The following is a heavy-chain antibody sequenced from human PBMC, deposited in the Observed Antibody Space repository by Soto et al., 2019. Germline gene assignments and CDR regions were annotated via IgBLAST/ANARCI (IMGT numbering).Heavy chain of an antibody. V-gene: IGHV1-69*13. CDR1: GGTFSSYA. Sequence: GASVKVSCKASGGTFSSYAISWVRQAPGQGHEWMGGIIPIFGTANYAQKFQGRVTITADESTSTAYMELSSLRSEDTAVYYCARGAEYYDILTGYYTLDDAFDIWGQGTMVTVSS. CDR3: ARGAEYYDILTGYYTLDDAFDI. D-gene: IGHD3-9*01. J-gene: IGHJ3*02. CDR2: IIPIFGTA.